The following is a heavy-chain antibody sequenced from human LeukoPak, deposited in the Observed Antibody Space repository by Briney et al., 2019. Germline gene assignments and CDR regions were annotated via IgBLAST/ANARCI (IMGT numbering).Heavy chain of an antibody. Sequence: VSVKVSCKASGYTFTTYYMHWVRQAPGQGLEWMGIINPSGGSTSYAQKFQGRVTMTRDTSTSTVYMELSSLRSEDTAVYYCARDGETTVVTPRYFDYWGQGTLVTVSS. CDR1: GYTFTTYY. V-gene: IGHV1-46*01. CDR2: INPSGGST. CDR3: ARDGETTVVTPRYFDY. J-gene: IGHJ4*02. D-gene: IGHD4-23*01.